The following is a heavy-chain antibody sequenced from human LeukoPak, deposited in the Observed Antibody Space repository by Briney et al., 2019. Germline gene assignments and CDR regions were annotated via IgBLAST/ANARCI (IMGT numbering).Heavy chain of an antibody. V-gene: IGHV3-15*01. D-gene: IGHD3-22*01. J-gene: IGHJ1*01. CDR2: IKSKTDGGTI. CDR3: TTDLSELDDSGYYAKYFHH. CDR1: GFDFSDYA. Sequence: PGGSLRLSCSASGFDFSDYAVSWVRQAPGKGLEWVGRIKSKTDGGTIDYAAPVKGRFTISRDDSKDTLFLQMNSLKTEDTAVYYCTTDLSELDDSGYYAKYFHHWGQGTLVSVSS.